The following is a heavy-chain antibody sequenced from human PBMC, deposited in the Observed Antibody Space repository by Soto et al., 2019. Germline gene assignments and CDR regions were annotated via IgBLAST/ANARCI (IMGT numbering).Heavy chain of an antibody. CDR2: IYYSGST. Sequence: SETLSLTCTVSGGSISSYYWSWIRQPPGKGLEWIGYIYYSGSTNYNPSLKSRVTISVDTSKNQFSLKLTSVTAADTAVYYCARPELPGHAFDIWGQGTMVTVSS. CDR3: ARPELPGHAFDI. CDR1: GGSISSYY. V-gene: IGHV4-59*08. J-gene: IGHJ3*02. D-gene: IGHD1-26*01.